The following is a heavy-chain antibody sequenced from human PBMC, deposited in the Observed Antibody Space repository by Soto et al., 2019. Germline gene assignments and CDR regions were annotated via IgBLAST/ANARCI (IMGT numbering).Heavy chain of an antibody. CDR2: IIPIFGTA. CDR1: GGTFSSYA. J-gene: IGHJ6*02. Sequence: SVKVSCKASGGTFSSYAISWVRQAPGQGLEWMGGIIPIFGTANYAQKFQGRVTITADESTSTAYMELSSLRSEDTAVYYCAREDQSVIRATTRHYYYGMDVWGQGTTVTVSS. CDR3: AREDQSVIRATTRHYYYGMDV. D-gene: IGHD1-1*01. V-gene: IGHV1-69*13.